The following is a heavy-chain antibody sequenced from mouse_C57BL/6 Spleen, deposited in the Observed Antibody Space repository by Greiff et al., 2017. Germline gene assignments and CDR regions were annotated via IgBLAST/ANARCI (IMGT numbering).Heavy chain of an antibody. CDR1: GYTFTSYW. CDR3: SLGRGYAMDY. V-gene: IGHV1-59*01. D-gene: IGHD4-1*01. CDR2: IDPSDSYT. Sequence: VKLQQPGAELVRPGTSVKLSCKASGYTFTSYWMHWVKQRPGQGLEWIGVIDPSDSYTNYNQKFKGKATLTVDTSSSTAYMQLSSLTSEDSAVYYCSLGRGYAMDYWGQGTSVTVSS. J-gene: IGHJ4*01.